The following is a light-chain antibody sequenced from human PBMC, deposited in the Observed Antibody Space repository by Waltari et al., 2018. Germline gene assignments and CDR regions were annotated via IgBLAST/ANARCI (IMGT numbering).Light chain of an antibody. J-gene: IGKJ2*01. V-gene: IGKV3-20*01. CDR3: QQYGSSVMYT. CDR1: QSITKRY. CDR2: GAS. Sequence: VLTQSPGTLSLSPGARATCPCRASQSITKRYFAWYQHKPGQAPRLLIYGASSRAPGIPDRFSGSGSGTDFTLTISRLEPEDFAVYYCQQYGSSVMYTFGQGTKLEIK.